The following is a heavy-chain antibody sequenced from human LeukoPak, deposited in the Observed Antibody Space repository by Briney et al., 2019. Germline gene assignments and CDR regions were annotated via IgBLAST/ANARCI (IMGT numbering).Heavy chain of an antibody. CDR1: GFAFSSHT. CDR2: ISGSGGST. V-gene: IGHV3-23*01. J-gene: IGHJ4*02. D-gene: IGHD1-26*01. Sequence: GGSLRLSCTTSGFAFSSHTMIWVRQTPGKGLEWVSAISGSGGSTYYVDSVKGRFTISRDNSKNTLYLQVNSLRAEDTAVYYCAKGGKWDVTPFDYWGQGTLVTVSS. CDR3: AKGGKWDVTPFDY.